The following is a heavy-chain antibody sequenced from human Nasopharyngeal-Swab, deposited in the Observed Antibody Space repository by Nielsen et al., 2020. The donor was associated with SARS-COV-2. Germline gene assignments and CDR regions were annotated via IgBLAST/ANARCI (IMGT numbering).Heavy chain of an antibody. J-gene: IGHJ3*02. V-gene: IGHV1-2*02. Sequence: ASVKVSCKASGYTFTGYYMHWVRQATGQGLEWMGWINPNSGGTNYAQKFQGRVTMTRDTSISTAYMELSRLRSDDTAVLFCARRPATVDDAFDIWGQGTMVTVSS. CDR3: ARRPATVDDAFDI. CDR1: GYTFTGYY. D-gene: IGHD4-17*01. CDR2: INPNSGGT.